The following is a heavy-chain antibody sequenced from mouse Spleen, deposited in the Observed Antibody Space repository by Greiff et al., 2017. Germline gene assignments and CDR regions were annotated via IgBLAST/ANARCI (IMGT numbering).Heavy chain of an antibody. CDR2: IDPENGDT. CDR3: TTANWFAY. Sequence: VQLQQSGAELVRPGASVKLSCTASGFNIKDDYMHWVKQRPEQGLEWIGWIDPENGDTEDASKFQGKATITADTSSNTAYLQLSSLTSEDTAVYYGTTANWFAYWGQGTLVTVSA. V-gene: IGHV14-4*01. CDR1: GFNIKDDY. J-gene: IGHJ3*01.